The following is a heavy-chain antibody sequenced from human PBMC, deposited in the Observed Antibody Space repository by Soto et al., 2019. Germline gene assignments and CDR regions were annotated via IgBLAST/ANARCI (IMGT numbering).Heavy chain of an antibody. J-gene: IGHJ4*02. Sequence: GGSLRLSCAASGFTFSSYWMHWVRHAPGKGLVWVSRTNSDGSSTMYADSVKGRFTISRDNAKNTLYLQMNSLRADDTAVYYCAVSVAAVGLFDYWGQGTLVTVSS. D-gene: IGHD5-12*01. CDR1: GFTFSSYW. CDR3: AVSVAAVGLFDY. V-gene: IGHV3-74*03. CDR2: TNSDGSST.